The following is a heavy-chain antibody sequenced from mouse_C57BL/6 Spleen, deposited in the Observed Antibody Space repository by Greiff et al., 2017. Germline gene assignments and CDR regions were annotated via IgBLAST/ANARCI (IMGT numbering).Heavy chain of an antibody. J-gene: IGHJ1*03. CDR3: ARESFYYTHWYFDV. V-gene: IGHV2-9-1*01. D-gene: IGHD2-1*01. Sequence: VKLVESGPGLVAPSQSLSITCPVSGFSLTSYAISWVRQPPGKGLEWLGVIWTGGGTNYNSALKSRLSISKDNSESQVFLKMNSLQTDDTARYYCARESFYYTHWYFDVWGTGTTVTVSS. CDR2: IWTGGGT. CDR1: GFSLTSYA.